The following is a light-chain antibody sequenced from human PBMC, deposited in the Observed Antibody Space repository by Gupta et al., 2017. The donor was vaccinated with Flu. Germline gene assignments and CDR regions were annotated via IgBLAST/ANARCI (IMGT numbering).Light chain of an antibody. CDR2: SDD. V-gene: IGLV1-44*01. J-gene: IGLJ3*02. Sequence: TISSTGGSSDIGSNTVDWYQHLPGPAPSLLFYSDDNRPSGVPARFSGSRSGTSASLTISWLQAEDEADYYCAAWDTGRNRRVLGGGTKLTVL. CDR1: SSDIGSNT. CDR3: AAWDTGRNRRV.